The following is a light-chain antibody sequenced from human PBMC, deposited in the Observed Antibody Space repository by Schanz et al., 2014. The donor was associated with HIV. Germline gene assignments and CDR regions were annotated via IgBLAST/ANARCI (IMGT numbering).Light chain of an antibody. CDR1: QSVSSSY. V-gene: IGKV3-20*01. CDR2: GAS. J-gene: IGKJ2*02. Sequence: EIVLTQSPGSLSLSPGGRATLSCGASQSVSSSYLAWYQQKPGQAPRLLIYGASTRATGIPDRFSGSGAGTDFTLTINNLQSEDFAVYFCQQYDKWPPRTFGQGTKVE. CDR3: QQYDKWPPRT.